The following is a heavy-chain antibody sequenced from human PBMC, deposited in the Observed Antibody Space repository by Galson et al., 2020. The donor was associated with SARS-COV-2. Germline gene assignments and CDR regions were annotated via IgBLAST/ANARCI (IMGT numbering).Heavy chain of an antibody. Sequence: GGSLRLSCEASRFTFSDYWMSWVRQAPGKGLEWVANIKQDGSLMYYLDSVKGRFTISRDNAKKSVHLQMNSLRAEDTAVYFCGRVKRLDIVDVWGQGTLVTVSS. V-gene: IGHV3-7*01. CDR2: IKQDGSLM. CDR1: RFTFSDYW. J-gene: IGHJ4*02. D-gene: IGHD2-2*03. CDR3: GRVKRLDIVDV.